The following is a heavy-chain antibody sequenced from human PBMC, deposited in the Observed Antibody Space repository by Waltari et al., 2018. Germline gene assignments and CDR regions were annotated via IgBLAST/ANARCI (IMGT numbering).Heavy chain of an antibody. D-gene: IGHD3-22*01. CDR2: IIPIFCTG. V-gene: IGHV1-69*05. CDR3: ARGYYRVVITPYWYFDL. Sequence: QVQLVQSGAEVKKPGSSVKVSCKASGGTFSSYAISWVRQAPGQGLEWMGGIIPIFCTGNYAPKFQGRVTVTTDETPRPAYMELSNLGSGDPAVYFCARGYYRVVITPYWYFDLWGRGTLVTVSS. CDR1: GGTFSSYA. J-gene: IGHJ2*01.